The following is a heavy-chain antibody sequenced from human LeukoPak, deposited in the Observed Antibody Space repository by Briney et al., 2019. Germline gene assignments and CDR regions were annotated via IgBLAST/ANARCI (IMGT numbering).Heavy chain of an antibody. Sequence: PGGPLRLSCAASGFTLSSYAMSWVRQAPGKGLEWVSAISGSDDNIYYADSVKGRFTISRDSSKKTLYQQMNILRAEDTAGYYCAKSDCSYISCYVLDYWGQGTQVTVSS. CDR1: GFTLSSYA. J-gene: IGHJ4*02. CDR3: AKSDCSYISCYVLDY. CDR2: ISGSDDNI. V-gene: IGHV3-23*01. D-gene: IGHD2-2*01.